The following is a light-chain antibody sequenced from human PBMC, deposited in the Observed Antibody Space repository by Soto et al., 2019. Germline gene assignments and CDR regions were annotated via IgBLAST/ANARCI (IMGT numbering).Light chain of an antibody. CDR1: QSVNSN. V-gene: IGKV3-15*01. Sequence: EIVMTQSPATLSVSPGERATLSCRASQSVNSNLAWYQQKPGQTPRLLIYGASTRATGIPASFSGSGSGTEFTLTISSLQSEDFAVYYCQQDNNWPQTFGQGTKVEIK. CDR2: GAS. J-gene: IGKJ1*01. CDR3: QQDNNWPQT.